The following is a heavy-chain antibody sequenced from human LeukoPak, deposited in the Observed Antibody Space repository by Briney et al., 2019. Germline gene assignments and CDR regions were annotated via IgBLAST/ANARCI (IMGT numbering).Heavy chain of an antibody. Sequence: GGSLRLSCAASGFTFSSYAMSWVRQAQGKGLEWVGHIKSKTDGGTTDYAAPVKGRFTISRDDSKNTLYLQMNSLKTEDTAVYYCTTDNLRVRQWLVLNNDYWGQGTLVTVSS. CDR1: GFTFSSYA. V-gene: IGHV3-15*01. CDR3: TTDNLRVRQWLVLNNDY. CDR2: IKSKTDGGTT. D-gene: IGHD6-19*01. J-gene: IGHJ4*02.